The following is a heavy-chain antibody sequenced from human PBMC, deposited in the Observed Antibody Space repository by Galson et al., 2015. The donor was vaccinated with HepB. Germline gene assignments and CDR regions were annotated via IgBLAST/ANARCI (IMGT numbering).Heavy chain of an antibody. Sequence: SLRLSCAASGFTFSSHAMHWVRQAPGKGLEWVAFLSYDGSTKYYADSGKGRFTISRDNSKNTLYLQMNSLRVEDTAIYYCARGMTYSWFDPWGQGTLVTVSS. J-gene: IGHJ5*02. CDR2: LSYDGSTK. CDR3: ARGMTYSWFDP. V-gene: IGHV3-30-3*01. CDR1: GFTFSSHA.